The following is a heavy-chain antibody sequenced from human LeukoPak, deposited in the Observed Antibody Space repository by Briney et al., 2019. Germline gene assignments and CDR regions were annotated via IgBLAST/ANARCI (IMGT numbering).Heavy chain of an antibody. CDR1: GGSISSGDYY. J-gene: IGHJ4*02. D-gene: IGHD4-17*01. CDR2: IYYSGST. Sequence: SETLSLTCTVSGGSISSGDYYWSWVRQPPGKGLEWIGYIYYSGSTYYNPSLKSRVTISVDTSKNQFSPKLSAVTAADTAVYYCARAGDYGVDYWGQGTLVTVSS. V-gene: IGHV4-30-4*08. CDR3: ARAGDYGVDY.